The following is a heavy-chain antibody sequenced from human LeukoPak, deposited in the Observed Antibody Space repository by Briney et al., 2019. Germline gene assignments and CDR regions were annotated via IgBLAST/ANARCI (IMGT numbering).Heavy chain of an antibody. CDR3: ARQSSSSHAFDI. D-gene: IGHD6-6*01. V-gene: IGHV5-51*01. CDR2: IFPDDSDT. J-gene: IGHJ3*02. Sequence: GESLKISCKGSGFSFSSYWIVWVRQMPGKGLEWMGIIFPDDSDTRYSPSFRGQVTISADKSISTAYLQRSSLKASDTALYYCARQSSSSHAFDIWGQGTMVSVSS. CDR1: GFSFSSYW.